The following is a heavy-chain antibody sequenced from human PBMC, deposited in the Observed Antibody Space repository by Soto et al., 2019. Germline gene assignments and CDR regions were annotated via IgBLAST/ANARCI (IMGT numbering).Heavy chain of an antibody. CDR1: GFTFSNAW. CDR2: IKSKTDGGTT. D-gene: IGHD6-19*01. V-gene: IGHV3-15*07. Sequence: GESLKISCAASGFTFSNAWMNWVRQAPGKGLEWVGRIKSKTDGGTTDYAAPVKGRFTISRDDSKNTLYLQMNSLKTEDTAVYYCTTDLVGRLSSGWDQIDYWGQGTLVTVSS. CDR3: TTDLVGRLSSGWDQIDY. J-gene: IGHJ4*02.